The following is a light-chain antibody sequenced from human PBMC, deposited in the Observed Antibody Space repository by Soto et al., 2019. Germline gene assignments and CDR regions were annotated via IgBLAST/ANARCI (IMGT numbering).Light chain of an antibody. J-gene: IGLJ1*01. CDR2: DDN. CDR1: SSNIGCNS. Sequence: SVLTQPPSVSAAPGQNVTISCSGSSSNIGCNSVSWYQQLPGTAPKLLIYDDNKRPSGIPDRFSGSKSGTSATLGITGFQTGDEADYYCGSWDSSLSAYVFGTGTKVTVL. V-gene: IGLV1-51*01. CDR3: GSWDSSLSAYV.